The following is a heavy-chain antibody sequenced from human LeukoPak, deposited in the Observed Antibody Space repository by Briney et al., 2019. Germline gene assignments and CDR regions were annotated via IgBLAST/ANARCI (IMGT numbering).Heavy chain of an antibody. Sequence: GGSLRLSCAASGFTFSSYWMHWVRQAPGKGLVWVSRINSDGISTTYADSVKGRFTISRDNAKNTLYLQMNSLRADDTAVYYCASGDGYTSFGPEAYWGQGTLVTVSS. D-gene: IGHD5-24*01. CDR3: ASGDGYTSFGPEAY. J-gene: IGHJ4*02. CDR2: INSDGIST. V-gene: IGHV3-74*01. CDR1: GFTFSSYW.